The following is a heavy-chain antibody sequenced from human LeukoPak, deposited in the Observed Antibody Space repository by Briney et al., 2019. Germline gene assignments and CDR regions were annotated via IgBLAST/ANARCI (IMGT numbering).Heavy chain of an antibody. D-gene: IGHD5-18*01. J-gene: IGHJ4*02. CDR2: IYPGDSDT. CDR1: GYSFTNYW. V-gene: IGHV5-51*01. Sequence: GESLKISCKGSGYSFTNYWIAWVRQMPGKGLEWMGIIYPGDSDTRYSPSFQGQVTIPADKSISTAYLQWNSPKASDTAMYYCARRHKRGAYSYGVDYWGQGTLVTVSS. CDR3: ARRHKRGAYSYGVDY.